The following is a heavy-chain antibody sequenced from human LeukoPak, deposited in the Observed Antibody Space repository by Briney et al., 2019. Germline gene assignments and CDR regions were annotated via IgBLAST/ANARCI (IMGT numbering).Heavy chain of an antibody. D-gene: IGHD2-2*01. J-gene: IGHJ4*02. Sequence: PSETLSLTCAVYGGSFSGCYWSWIRQPPGKGLEWLGEINHSGSTNYNPSLKSRVTISVDTSKNQFSLKLSSVTAADTAVYYCARGSNCSSTSCFDFDYWGQGTLVTVSS. CDR1: GGSFSGCY. CDR3: ARGSNCSSTSCFDFDY. V-gene: IGHV4-34*01. CDR2: INHSGST.